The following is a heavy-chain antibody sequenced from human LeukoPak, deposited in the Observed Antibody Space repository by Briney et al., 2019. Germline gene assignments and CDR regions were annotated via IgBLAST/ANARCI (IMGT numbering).Heavy chain of an antibody. D-gene: IGHD6-19*01. CDR2: INHSGST. V-gene: IGHV4-34*01. CDR3: ARVRGQWLVRTALDY. Sequence: SETLSLTCAVYGGSFSGYYWSWIRQPPGKGLEWIGEINHSGSTNYNPSLKSRVTISVDTSKNQFSLKLSSVTAADTAVYYCARVRGQWLVRTALDYWGQGTLVTVSS. J-gene: IGHJ4*02. CDR1: GGSFSGYY.